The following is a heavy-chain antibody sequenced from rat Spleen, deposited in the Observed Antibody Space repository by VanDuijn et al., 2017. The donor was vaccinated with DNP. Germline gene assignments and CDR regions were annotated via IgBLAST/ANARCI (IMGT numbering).Heavy chain of an antibody. D-gene: IGHD1-4*01. CDR2: ISNTGDNT. CDR1: GFTFSNYY. CDR3: TTEDGYGGY. J-gene: IGHJ2*01. V-gene: IGHV5-20*01. Sequence: EVQLVESGGGLVQPGRSLKLSCAASGFTFSNYYMAWVRQAPGKGLEWVASISNTGDNTYYSDSVKGRFSLSRDNAKSNLYLQMDSLRSEDTATYYCTTEDGYGGYWGQGVMVTVSS.